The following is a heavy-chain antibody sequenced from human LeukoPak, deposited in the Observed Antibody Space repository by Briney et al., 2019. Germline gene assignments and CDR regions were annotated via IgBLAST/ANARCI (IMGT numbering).Heavy chain of an antibody. CDR1: GFNFNTAW. D-gene: IGHD1-26*01. CDR2: IRTKLYGATT. Sequence: PGGSLRLSCAASGFNFNTAWMSWFRQAPGKGLEWVSFIRTKLYGATTEYAASVKGRFTISRDDSKSIVYLQMNGLKSEDTAVYYCTRASGGSYYGDGFDIWGPGTVVTVSS. CDR3: TRASGGSYYGDGFDI. J-gene: IGHJ3*02. V-gene: IGHV3-49*03.